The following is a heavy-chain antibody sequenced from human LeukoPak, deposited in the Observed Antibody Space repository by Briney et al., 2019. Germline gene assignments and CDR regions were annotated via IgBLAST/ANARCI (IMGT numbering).Heavy chain of an antibody. CDR3: ARVGWGLLYAYYYMDV. J-gene: IGHJ6*03. V-gene: IGHV3-7*01. Sequence: GGSLRLSCAASGFTFSSYWMSWVRQAPGKGLEWVANIKQDGSEKYYVDSVKGRFTISRDNAKNSLYLQMNSLRAEDTAVYYCARVGWGLLYAYYYMDVWGKGTTVTVSS. CDR1: GFTFSSYW. D-gene: IGHD1-26*01. CDR2: IKQDGSEK.